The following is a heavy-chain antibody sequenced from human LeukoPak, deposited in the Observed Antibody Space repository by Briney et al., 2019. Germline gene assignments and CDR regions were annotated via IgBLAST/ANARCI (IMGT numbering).Heavy chain of an antibody. CDR2: ISYDGSNK. V-gene: IGHV3-30-3*01. D-gene: IGHD3-10*01. Sequence: GGSLRLSCAASGFTFSSYAMHWVRQAPGKGLEWVAVISYDGSNKYYADSVKGRFTISRDNSKNTLYLQMNSLRAEDTAVYYCAKDSSRGFGEYDYWGQGTLVTVSS. J-gene: IGHJ4*02. CDR3: AKDSSRGFGEYDY. CDR1: GFTFSSYA.